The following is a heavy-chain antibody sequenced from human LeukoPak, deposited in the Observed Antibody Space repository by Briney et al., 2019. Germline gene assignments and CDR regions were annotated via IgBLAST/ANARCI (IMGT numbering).Heavy chain of an antibody. CDR3: ARVRQRYSSGWDHYYMDV. J-gene: IGHJ6*03. CDR2: IYYSGST. V-gene: IGHV4-59*01. Sequence: PSETLSLTCTVSGGSISSYYWSWIRQPPGKGLEWIGYIYYSGSTNYDPSLKSRVTISVDTSKNQFSLKLSSVTAADTAVYYCARVRQRYSSGWDHYYMDVWGKGTTVTVSS. CDR1: GGSISSYY. D-gene: IGHD6-25*01.